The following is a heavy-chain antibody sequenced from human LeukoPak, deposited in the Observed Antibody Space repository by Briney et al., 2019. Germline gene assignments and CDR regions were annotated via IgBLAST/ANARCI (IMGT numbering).Heavy chain of an antibody. CDR3: ARRDSYGNFPFDF. CDR2: INYSGST. V-gene: IGHV4-59*01. CDR1: GGSISSYY. J-gene: IGHJ4*02. Sequence: PSETLSLTCTVSGGSISSYYWSWIRQTPGKGLEWIGYINYSGSTNYNPSLKSRVTISVDTSKNQFSLKLSSVTPADTAVYYCARRDSYGNFPFDFWGQGSLVTVSS. D-gene: IGHD5-18*01.